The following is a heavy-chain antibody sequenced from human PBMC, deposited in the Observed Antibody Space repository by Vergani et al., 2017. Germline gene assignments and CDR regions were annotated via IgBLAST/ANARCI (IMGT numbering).Heavy chain of an antibody. CDR2: IWYDGSNK. Sequence: QVQLVESGGGVVQPGRSLRLSCAASGFTFSSYGMHWVRQAPGKGLEWVAVIWYDGSNKYYADSVKGRFTISRDNSKNTLYLQMNSLRAEDTAVYYCARGGYYDILTGYLTNGMDVWGQGTTVTVSS. CDR1: GFTFSSYG. D-gene: IGHD3-9*01. J-gene: IGHJ6*02. CDR3: ARGGYYDILTGYLTNGMDV. V-gene: IGHV3-33*01.